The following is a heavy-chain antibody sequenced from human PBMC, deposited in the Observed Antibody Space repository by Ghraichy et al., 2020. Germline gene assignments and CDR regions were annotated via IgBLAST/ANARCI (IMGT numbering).Heavy chain of an antibody. Sequence: ASVKVSCKASGYNFTSYAIHWVRQAPGQGLECVGWINGGNGKKKYSEKFQDRLTITRDTSANTAYMELSSLRSEDTAVYYCARVWMTSGFDFWGQGTLVTVSS. CDR3: ARVWMTSGFDF. CDR1: GYNFTSYA. J-gene: IGHJ4*02. D-gene: IGHD4-11*01. V-gene: IGHV1-3*01. CDR2: INGGNGKK.